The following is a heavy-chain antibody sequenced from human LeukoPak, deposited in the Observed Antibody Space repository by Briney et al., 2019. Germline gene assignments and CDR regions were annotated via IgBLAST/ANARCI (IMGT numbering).Heavy chain of an antibody. CDR2: IYYSGGT. CDR1: GASISSGGYY. Sequence: SETLSLTCTVSGASISSGGYYWSWIRQHPGKGLEWIGYIYYSGGTYYNPSLKGRVSVSVDTSKNQFSLKLSSVTAADTAVYFCVRAAIPDNWFDPWGQGTLVTVSS. J-gene: IGHJ5*02. D-gene: IGHD2-2*02. V-gene: IGHV4-31*03. CDR3: VRAAIPDNWFDP.